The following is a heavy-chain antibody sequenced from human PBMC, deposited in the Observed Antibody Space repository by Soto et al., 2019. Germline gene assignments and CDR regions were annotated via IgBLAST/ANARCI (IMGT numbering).Heavy chain of an antibody. CDR1: GGSIIRSNW. V-gene: IGHV4-4*02. D-gene: IGHD2-2*01. Sequence: SETLSLTCAVSGGSIIRSNWWSWVRQPPGKGLEWIGEIFHSGSTKYNPSLKSRVTMSVDKSKNQLSLNLNSVTAADTAVYYCARLGGYCTITSCYGYYGMDVWGQGTTVT. CDR3: ARLGGYCTITSCYGYYGMDV. CDR2: IFHSGST. J-gene: IGHJ6*02.